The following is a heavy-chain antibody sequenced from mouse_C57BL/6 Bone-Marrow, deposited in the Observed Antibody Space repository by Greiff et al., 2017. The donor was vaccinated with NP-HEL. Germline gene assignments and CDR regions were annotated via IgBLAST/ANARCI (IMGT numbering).Heavy chain of an antibody. Sequence: QVQLQQPGAELVRPGSSVKLSCKASGYTFTSYWMDWVKQRPGQGLEWIGNIYPSDSETHYNQKFKDKATLTVDKSSSTAYMQLSSLTSEDSAVYYGARELGHYYAMDYWGQGTSVTVSS. CDR2: IYPSDSET. J-gene: IGHJ4*01. D-gene: IGHD4-1*01. V-gene: IGHV1-61*01. CDR3: ARELGHYYAMDY. CDR1: GYTFTSYW.